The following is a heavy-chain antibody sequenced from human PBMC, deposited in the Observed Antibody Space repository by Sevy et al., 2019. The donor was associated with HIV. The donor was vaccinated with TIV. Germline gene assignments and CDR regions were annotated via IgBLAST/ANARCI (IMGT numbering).Heavy chain of an antibody. Sequence: GGSLRLSCSASGFTFSSYAMHWVRQAPGKGLEYVSAITSNGGSTYYADSVKGRFNIPRDNSKNTLYLQMSSLRAEDTAGYYCVKESAVTTAAFDIWGQGTMVTVSS. J-gene: IGHJ3*02. V-gene: IGHV3-64D*06. D-gene: IGHD4-17*01. CDR3: VKESAVTTAAFDI. CDR1: GFTFSSYA. CDR2: ITSNGGST.